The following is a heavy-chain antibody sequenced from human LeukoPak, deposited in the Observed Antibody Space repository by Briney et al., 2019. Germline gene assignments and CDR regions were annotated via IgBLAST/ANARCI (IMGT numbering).Heavy chain of an antibody. J-gene: IGHJ4*02. CDR3: ARGRGGTRPPGIY. Sequence: GRSLRLSCAASGLTFSSHGMHWVRQAPGKGLEWVAVMWDDESNKYYADSVKGRFTISRDNSKNILYLQMNNLGAEDTAVYYCARGRGGTRPPGIYWGQGTLVTVSS. V-gene: IGHV3-33*01. CDR2: MWDDESNK. CDR1: GLTFSSHG. D-gene: IGHD2-15*01.